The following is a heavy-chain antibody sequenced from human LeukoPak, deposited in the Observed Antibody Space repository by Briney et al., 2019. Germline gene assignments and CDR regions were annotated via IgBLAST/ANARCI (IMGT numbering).Heavy chain of an antibody. J-gene: IGHJ5*02. Sequence: SETLSLTCTVSGASINRYYWSWLRQTPGKGLEWIGYIHYTGSTNYNPSLKSRVTISLETSKNQFSLKLSSVTAADTAVYYCARESNYHDSLGYNWFGPWGQGTLVTVSS. CDR3: ARESNYHDSLGYNWFGP. CDR2: IHYTGST. V-gene: IGHV4-59*01. D-gene: IGHD3-22*01. CDR1: GASINRYY.